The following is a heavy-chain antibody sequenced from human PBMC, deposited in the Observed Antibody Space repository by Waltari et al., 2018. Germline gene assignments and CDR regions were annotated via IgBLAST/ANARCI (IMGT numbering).Heavy chain of an antibody. CDR3: ARVAPYGGKYYYYGMDV. D-gene: IGHD4-17*01. V-gene: IGHV1-2*02. CDR2: INPNSGGT. J-gene: IGHJ6*02. CDR1: GGTFSSYA. Sequence: QVQLVQSGAEVKKPGSSVKVSCKASGGTFSSYAISWVRQAPGQGLEWMGVINPNSGGTNYAQKFQGRVTMTRDTSISTAYMELSRLRSDDTAVYYCARVAPYGGKYYYYGMDVWGQGTTVTVSS.